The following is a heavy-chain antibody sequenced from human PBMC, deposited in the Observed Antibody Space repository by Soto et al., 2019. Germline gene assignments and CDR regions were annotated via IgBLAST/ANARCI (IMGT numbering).Heavy chain of an antibody. CDR2: ISGSSGYT. J-gene: IGHJ4*01. D-gene: IGHD1-26*01. V-gene: IGHV3-11*06. Sequence: PGGSLRLSCAASGFIFNDYYMTWVRQAPGKGLEWLSYISGSSGYTAYADSVKGRFTISRDNARNSLYLQMNGLRAEDTAVYYCARVKWELETYFDYWGQGTPVTVSS. CDR1: GFIFNDYY. CDR3: ARVKWELETYFDY.